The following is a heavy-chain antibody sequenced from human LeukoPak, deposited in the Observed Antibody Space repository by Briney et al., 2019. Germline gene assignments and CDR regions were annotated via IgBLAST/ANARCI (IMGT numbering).Heavy chain of an antibody. CDR3: ARPARGWYYYMDV. V-gene: IGHV4-59*01. Sequence: PSETLSLTCTVSGGSISSYYWSWIRQPPGKGLEWIGYIYYSGSTNYNPSLRSRVTISVDTSKNQFSLKLSPVTAADTAVYYCARPARGWYYYMDVWGKGTTVTVSS. CDR2: IYYSGST. J-gene: IGHJ6*03. CDR1: GGSISSYY.